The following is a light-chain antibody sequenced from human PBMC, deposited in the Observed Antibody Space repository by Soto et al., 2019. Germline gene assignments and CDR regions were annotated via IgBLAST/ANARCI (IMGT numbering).Light chain of an antibody. Sequence: EIVMTQSPATLSVSPGERATLSCRASQSVNSNLAWYQQKPGQAPRLLIYGASTRATGIPARFSGSGSGAEFTLTISSLQSEDFAVYYFQQYNKWPPWTFGQGTKVEIK. J-gene: IGKJ1*01. CDR2: GAS. V-gene: IGKV3-15*01. CDR1: QSVNSN. CDR3: QQYNKWPPWT.